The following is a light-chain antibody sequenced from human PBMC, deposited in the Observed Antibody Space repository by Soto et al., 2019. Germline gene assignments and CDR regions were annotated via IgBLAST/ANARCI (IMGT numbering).Light chain of an antibody. V-gene: IGKV3-11*01. CDR1: QSVNSN. CDR2: DAS. J-gene: IGKJ2*01. CDR3: QRRSNWPPYT. Sequence: EIVLTQSPATLSLSPAERATLSCRASQSVNSNLAWYQQKPGQAPRLLIFDASNRTTGIPARFSGSWSGTDFTLTISSLEADDFAVYYCQRRSNWPPYTFGQGTKLEIK.